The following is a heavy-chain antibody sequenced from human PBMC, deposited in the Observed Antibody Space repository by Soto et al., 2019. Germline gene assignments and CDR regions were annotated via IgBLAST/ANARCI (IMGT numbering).Heavy chain of an antibody. CDR1: GGTFSSYA. D-gene: IGHD3-22*01. J-gene: IGHJ4*02. CDR3: ARGKGYYYDSSGYPFDY. CDR2: IIPIFGTA. V-gene: IGHV1-69*01. Sequence: QVQLVQSGAEVKKPGSSVKVSCKASGGTFSSYAISWVRQAPGQGLEWMGGIIPIFGTANYAQKFQGRVTITADESTSTAYMELSSLRSEDTAVYYCARGKGYYYDSSGYPFDYWGQGPLVTVSS.